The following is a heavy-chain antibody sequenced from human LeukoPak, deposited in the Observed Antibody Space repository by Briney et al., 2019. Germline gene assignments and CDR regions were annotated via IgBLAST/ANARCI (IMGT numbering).Heavy chain of an antibody. Sequence: PGGSLRLSCAASGFTFSSYWMSGVREAPGKGLECVAHIKQDGSEKYYVDSVKGRFTISRDNAKNSLYVQMNSLRAEDTAVYYCAREVLYDYVWGSYRYDAFDIWGQGTMVTVSS. CDR1: GFTFSSYW. CDR3: AREVLYDYVWGSYRYDAFDI. J-gene: IGHJ3*02. CDR2: IKQDGSEK. D-gene: IGHD3-16*02. V-gene: IGHV3-7*01.